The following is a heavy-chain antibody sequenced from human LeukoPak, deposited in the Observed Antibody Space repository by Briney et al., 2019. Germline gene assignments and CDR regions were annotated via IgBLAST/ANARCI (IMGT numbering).Heavy chain of an antibody. CDR3: ARARQQLVIYYYMGV. CDR1: GFTFSSYW. Sequence: PGGSLRLSCAASGFTFSSYWMSWVRQAPGKGLEWVANIKQDGSEKYYVDSVKGRFTISRDNAKNSLYLQMNSLRAEDTAVYYCARARQQLVIYYYMGVWGKGTTVTVSS. CDR2: IKQDGSEK. J-gene: IGHJ6*03. D-gene: IGHD6-13*01. V-gene: IGHV3-7*01.